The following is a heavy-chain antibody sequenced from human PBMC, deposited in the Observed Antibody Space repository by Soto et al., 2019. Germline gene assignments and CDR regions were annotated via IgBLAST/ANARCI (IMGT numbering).Heavy chain of an antibody. CDR2: ISSNGGST. CDR1: GFTFSSYA. CDR3: VKATIFYDSSGYYGVGAFDI. J-gene: IGHJ3*02. D-gene: IGHD3-22*01. Sequence: GGSLRLSCSASGFTFSSYAMHWVRQAPGKGLEYVSAISSNGGSTYYADSVKGRFTISRDNSKNTLYLQMSSLRAEDTAVYYCVKATIFYDSSGYYGVGAFDIWGQGTMVTVS. V-gene: IGHV3-64D*08.